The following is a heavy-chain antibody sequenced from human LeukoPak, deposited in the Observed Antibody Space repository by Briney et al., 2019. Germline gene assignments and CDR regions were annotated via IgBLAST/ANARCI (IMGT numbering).Heavy chain of an antibody. CDR1: GGPISSYY. Sequence: SETLSLTCTVSGGPISSYYWSWIRQPPGEGLEWIGYIYYSGSTSYNPSLKSRVTISVDTSKNQFSLKLSSVTAADTAVYYCARGGGYVFDPWGQGTLVTVSS. CDR2: IYYSGST. J-gene: IGHJ5*02. CDR3: ARGGGYVFDP. D-gene: IGHD2-15*01. V-gene: IGHV4-59*01.